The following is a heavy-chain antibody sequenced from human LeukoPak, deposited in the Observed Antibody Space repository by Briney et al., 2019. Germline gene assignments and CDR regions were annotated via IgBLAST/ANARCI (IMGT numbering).Heavy chain of an antibody. CDR2: IKSKTDGGTT. J-gene: IGHJ4*02. V-gene: IGHV3-15*01. CDR3: TTDLVLYGDFDY. D-gene: IGHD4-17*01. CDR1: GFTFSNAW. Sequence: GGSLRLSCAASGFTFSNAWMSWVRQAPGKGLEWVGRIKSKTDGGTTDYAAPVKGRFTISRDDSKNTLYLQMNSLKTEDTAVYYCTTDLVLYGDFDYWGQGTLVTVSS.